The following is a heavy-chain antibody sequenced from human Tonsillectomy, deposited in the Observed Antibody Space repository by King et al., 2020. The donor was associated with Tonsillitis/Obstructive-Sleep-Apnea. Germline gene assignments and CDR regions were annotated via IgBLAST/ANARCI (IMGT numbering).Heavy chain of an antibody. J-gene: IGHJ4*02. CDR3: ARAVSSGSGLDY. D-gene: IGHD3-3*01. Sequence: VQLQQLGAGLLKPSETLSLTCAVYGGSFSGYYWSWIRQPPGKGLEWIGEINHSGSTNYNPSLKSRVTISVDTSKNQFSLKLSSVTAADTAVYYCARAVSSGSGLDYWGQGTLVTVSS. CDR2: INHSGST. V-gene: IGHV4-34*01. CDR1: GGSFSGYY.